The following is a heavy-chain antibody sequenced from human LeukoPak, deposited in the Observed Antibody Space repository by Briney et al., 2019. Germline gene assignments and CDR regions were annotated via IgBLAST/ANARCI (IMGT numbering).Heavy chain of an antibody. J-gene: IGHJ4*02. CDR1: GFTFSTYV. CDR3: AKDAVAGSRIFDY. CDR2: ITNSGGGT. D-gene: IGHD6-19*01. V-gene: IGHV3-23*01. Sequence: TGGSLRLSCAASGFTFSTYVMSWVRQAPGKGLEWDSAITNSGGGTYYADSVKGRFTISRDNSQNTLYLQMNSLRAEDTAIYYCAKDAVAGSRIFDYWGQGTLVTVSS.